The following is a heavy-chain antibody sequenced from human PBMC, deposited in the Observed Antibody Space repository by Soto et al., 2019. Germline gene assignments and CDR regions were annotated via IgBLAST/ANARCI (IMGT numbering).Heavy chain of an antibody. J-gene: IGHJ4*02. CDR2: IKNDGSGT. Sequence: EVQLVESGGGLVQPGGSLTLSCAASGFTFSSYWMHWVRQAPGKGLVWVSRIKNDGSGTIYADSVKGRLTISRDNAKNTLYLQMNSLRVEDTAVYYCVRGDGGYYGGNGYLGRHWGQGALVTVSS. D-gene: IGHD3-10*01. CDR1: GFTFSSYW. V-gene: IGHV3-74*01. CDR3: VRGDGGYYGGNGYLGRH.